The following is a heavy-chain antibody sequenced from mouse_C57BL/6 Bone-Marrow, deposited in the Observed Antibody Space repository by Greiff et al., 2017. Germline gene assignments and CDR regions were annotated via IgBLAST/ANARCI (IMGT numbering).Heavy chain of an antibody. CDR2: IDPSDSYT. CDR1: GYTFTSYW. Sequence: QVQLQQPGAELVKPGASVKLSCKASGYTFTSYWMQWVKQRPGQGLEWIGEIDPSDSYTNYNQKFKGKATLTVDTSSSTAYMQLSSLTSEDSAVYYGARGGSWFAYGGQGTLVTVSA. V-gene: IGHV1-50*01. D-gene: IGHD3-2*02. J-gene: IGHJ3*01. CDR3: ARGGSWFAY.